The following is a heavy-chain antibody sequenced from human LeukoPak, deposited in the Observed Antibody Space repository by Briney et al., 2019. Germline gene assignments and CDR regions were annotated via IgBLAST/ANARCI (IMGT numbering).Heavy chain of an antibody. D-gene: IGHD3-10*01. CDR1: GFTFSSYW. J-gene: IGHJ4*02. CDR2: IKQDGSEK. CDR3: ARERGLLWFGETHYFDY. V-gene: IGHV3-7*01. Sequence: GGSLRLSCAASGFTFSSYWMSWVRQAPGKGLEWGANIKQDGSEKYYVDSVKGRFTISRDNAKNSLYLQMNSLRAEDTAVYYCARERGLLWFGETHYFDYWGQGTLVTVSS.